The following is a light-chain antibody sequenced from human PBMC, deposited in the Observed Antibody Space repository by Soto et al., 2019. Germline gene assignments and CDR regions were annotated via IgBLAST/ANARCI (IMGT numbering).Light chain of an antibody. Sequence: QSALTQPASVSGSPGKSITISCTGTSRDVGAYDYVSWYLQYPDKAPQLLIYYVDHRPSGVSSRFSGSKSGNTASLTISGLQAEDEGDYYCCSYADGSMYFFGTGTKLTVL. CDR2: YVD. V-gene: IGLV2-14*03. J-gene: IGLJ1*01. CDR1: SRDVGAYDY. CDR3: CSYADGSMYF.